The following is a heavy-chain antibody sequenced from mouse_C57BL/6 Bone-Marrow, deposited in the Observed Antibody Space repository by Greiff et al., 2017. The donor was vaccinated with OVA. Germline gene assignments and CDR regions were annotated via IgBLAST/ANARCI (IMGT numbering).Heavy chain of an antibody. Sequence: VQLQQSGAELARPGASVKLSCKASGYTFTSYGISWVKQRTGQGLEWIGEIYPRSGNTYYNEKFKGKATLTADKSSSTAYMELRSLASEDSAVYFCAREGGWGIYSGSLYYFDYWGQGTTLTVSS. J-gene: IGHJ2*01. D-gene: IGHD1-1*01. CDR2: IYPRSGNT. CDR1: GYTFTSYG. V-gene: IGHV1-81*01. CDR3: AREGGWGIYSGSLYYFDY.